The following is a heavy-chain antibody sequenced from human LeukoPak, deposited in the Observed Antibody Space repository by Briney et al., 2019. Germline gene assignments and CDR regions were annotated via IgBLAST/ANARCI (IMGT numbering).Heavy chain of an antibody. J-gene: IGHJ4*02. Sequence: GGSLRLSCAASGFTFSSYSMNWVRQAPGKGLEWVSFISTSSIYIYYADSLKGRFTISRDNAKNSLYLQMNSLRAEDTAIYYCATDSYVSGSYYRLFYWGQGTLVTVSS. CDR3: ATDSYVSGSYYRLFY. D-gene: IGHD3-10*01. V-gene: IGHV3-21*01. CDR1: GFTFSSYS. CDR2: ISTSSIYI.